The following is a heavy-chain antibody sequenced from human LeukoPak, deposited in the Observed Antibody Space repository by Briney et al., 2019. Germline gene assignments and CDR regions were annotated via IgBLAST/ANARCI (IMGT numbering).Heavy chain of an antibody. CDR3: ARPGRGYCSGGSCYPTPFDY. J-gene: IGHJ4*02. D-gene: IGHD2-15*01. V-gene: IGHV5-51*01. Sequence: GESLKISCKGSGYSFTSYWIGWVRQMPGKGLEGMGIIYPGDSDTRYSPSFQGQVTISADKSISTAHLTRTSPKAACTPMYYCARPGRGYCSGGSCYPTPFDYWGQGTLVTVSS. CDR2: IYPGDSDT. CDR1: GYSFTSYW.